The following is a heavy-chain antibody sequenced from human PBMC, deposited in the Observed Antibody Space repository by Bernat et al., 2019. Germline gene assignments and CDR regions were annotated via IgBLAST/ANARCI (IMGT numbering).Heavy chain of an antibody. V-gene: IGHV5-51*01. J-gene: IGHJ3*02. CDR2: IYPGDSDT. Sequence: EVQLVQSGAEVKKPGESLKISCKGSGYSFTTYWIGWVRQMPGKGLEWMGIIYPGDSDTRYSPSFQGQVTISADRSISTAYLQWSSLEASDTAMYYCARQPDYGGNPGAFDIWGQGTMVTVSS. D-gene: IGHD4-23*01. CDR1: GYSFTTYW. CDR3: ARQPDYGGNPGAFDI.